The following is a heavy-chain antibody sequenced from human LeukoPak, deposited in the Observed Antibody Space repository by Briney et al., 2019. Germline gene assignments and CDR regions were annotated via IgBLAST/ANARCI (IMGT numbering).Heavy chain of an antibody. CDR3: AKDPRRDCSGGSCYYIDY. CDR1: GFTFSSYG. V-gene: IGHV3-30*18. J-gene: IGHJ4*02. D-gene: IGHD2-15*01. CDR2: ISYDGSNK. Sequence: PGGSLRLSCAASGFTFSSYGMHWVRQAPGKGLEWVAVISYDGSNKNYADSVKGRFTISRDNSKNTLYLQMNSLRAEDTAVYYCAKDPRRDCSGGSCYYIDYWGQGTLVTVSS.